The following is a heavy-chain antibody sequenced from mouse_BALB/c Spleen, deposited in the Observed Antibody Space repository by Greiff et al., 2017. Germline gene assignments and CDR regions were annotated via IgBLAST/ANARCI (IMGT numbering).Heavy chain of an antibody. J-gene: IGHJ1*01. V-gene: IGHV1-80*01. D-gene: IGHD1-1*01. CDR3: ASGSYGSSLYWYFDV. CDR1: GYAFSSYW. Sequence: QVQLQQSGAELVRPGSSVKISCKASGYAFSSYWMNWVKQRPGQGLEWIGQIYPGDGDTNYNGKFKGKATLTADKSSSTAYMQLSSLTSEDSAVYFCASGSYGSSLYWYFDVWGAGTTVTVSS. CDR2: IYPGDGDT.